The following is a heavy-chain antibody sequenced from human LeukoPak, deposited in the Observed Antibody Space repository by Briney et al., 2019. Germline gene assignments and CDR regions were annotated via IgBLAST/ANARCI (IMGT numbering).Heavy chain of an antibody. CDR1: GYTFDRYG. CDR2: ISTYSGDT. V-gene: IGHV1-18*01. D-gene: IGHD1-14*01. Sequence: ASVKVSCKGSGYTFDRYGVTWVRQAPGQGLEWMGWISTYSGDTIYAQKIQGRVTMTADTSTNTVYMDLRSLRSDDTAVYYCARDLGQCRNVVCSSSAYWGRGTLVTVSS. CDR3: ARDLGQCRNVVCSSSAY. J-gene: IGHJ4*02.